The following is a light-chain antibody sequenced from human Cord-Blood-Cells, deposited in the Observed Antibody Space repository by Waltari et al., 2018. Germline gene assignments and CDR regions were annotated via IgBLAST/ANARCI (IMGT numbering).Light chain of an antibody. J-gene: IGLJ2*01. V-gene: IGLV2-14*01. CDR1: SSDVGGYNY. CDR3: SSYTSSSTLV. Sequence: QSALTQPASVSGSPGQSITISCTGTSSDVGGYNYVSWYQQHPGKAPKLMIYEVSNRPSGGSNRFAGSKSGNTASLTSSGLQAEDEAEFYCSSYTSSSTLVFGGGTKLTVL. CDR2: EVS.